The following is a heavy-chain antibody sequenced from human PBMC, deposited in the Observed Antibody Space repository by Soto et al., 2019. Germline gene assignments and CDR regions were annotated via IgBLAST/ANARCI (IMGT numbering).Heavy chain of an antibody. J-gene: IGHJ6*02. CDR1: GGTFSSYA. D-gene: IGHD4-17*01. CDR2: IIPIFGTA. CDR3: ARDLPWDYGDNYGMDV. V-gene: IGHV1-69*01. Sequence: QVQLVQSGAEVKKPGSSVKVSCTASGGTFSSYAISWVRQAPGQGLEWMGGIIPIFGTANYAQKFQGRVTITADESTSTAYMELSSLRSEDTAVYYCARDLPWDYGDNYGMDVWGQGTTVTVSS.